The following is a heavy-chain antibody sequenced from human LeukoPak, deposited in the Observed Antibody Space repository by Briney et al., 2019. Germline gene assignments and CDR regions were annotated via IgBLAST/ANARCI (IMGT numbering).Heavy chain of an antibody. J-gene: IGHJ5*02. Sequence: ASVKVSCKASGYTFTGYYIHWVRQAPGQGPEWMGWINPHSGATNYAQKFQGRVTMTRDTSISTAFMELSGLRFDDTAMYYCSRDLLMYYSGSGESTWGQGTQVTVSS. CDR2: INPHSGAT. V-gene: IGHV1-2*02. CDR3: SRDLLMYYSGSGEST. D-gene: IGHD3-10*01. CDR1: GYTFTGYY.